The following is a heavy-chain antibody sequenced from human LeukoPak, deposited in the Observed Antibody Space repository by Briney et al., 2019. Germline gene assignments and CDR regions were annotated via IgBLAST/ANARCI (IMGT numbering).Heavy chain of an antibody. CDR2: IYGGDAA. Sequence: GGSLRLSCAASGINVSSNYMTWIRQAPGKGLEWVSLIYGGDAAYYAESVRGRFMISRDNLKNTLFIQMNSLRVEDTAVYYCVTSTGQQFIPYDYWGQGTHVTVSS. J-gene: IGHJ4*02. CDR3: VTSTGQQFIPYDY. D-gene: IGHD6-13*01. CDR1: GINVSSNY. V-gene: IGHV3-66*02.